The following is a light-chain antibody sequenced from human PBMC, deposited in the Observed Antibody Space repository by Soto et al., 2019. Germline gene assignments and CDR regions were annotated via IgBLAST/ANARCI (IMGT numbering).Light chain of an antibody. J-gene: IGKJ1*01. CDR2: GAS. CDR3: QQYGSSPPWT. CDR1: QIIDRSY. V-gene: IGKV3-20*01. Sequence: EIVLTQSPATLSLSPGERGTLSCRASQIIDRSYLGWYHQKPGQAPRLLIYGASSRATGIPGRFSGSGSGTDVTLTISSREPEDVGVDYCQQYGSSPPWTFGQGTRVEVK.